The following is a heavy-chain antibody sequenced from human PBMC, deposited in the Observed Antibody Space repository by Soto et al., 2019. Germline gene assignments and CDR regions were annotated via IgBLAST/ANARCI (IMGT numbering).Heavy chain of an antibody. CDR1: GYSFTTYW. J-gene: IGHJ5*02. V-gene: IGHV5-10-1*01. D-gene: IGHD5-18*01. CDR3: GRVRVDKAEGWFDP. Sequence: PGESLKISCKASGYSFTTYWITWVRQMPGKGLEWMGRIDPSDSYANYSPSFQGHVTISADKSINTAYLQWSSLKASDTAIYYCGRVRVDKAEGWFDPWGQGTLVTGSS. CDR2: IDPSDSYA.